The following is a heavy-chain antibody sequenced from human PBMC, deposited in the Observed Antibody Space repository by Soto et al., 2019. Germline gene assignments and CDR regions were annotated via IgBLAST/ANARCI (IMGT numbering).Heavy chain of an antibody. CDR1: GFTFSSYA. V-gene: IGHV3-64*01. CDR2: ISSNGGST. CDR3: ARVHDYSNYEAYYYYYGMDV. D-gene: IGHD4-4*01. J-gene: IGHJ6*02. Sequence: PGVSLGLSCAASGFTFSSYAMHWVRQGPGKGLEYVSAISSNGGSTYYANSVKGRFTISRDNSKNTLYLQMGSLRAEDMAVYYCARVHDYSNYEAYYYYYGMDVWGQGTTVTVSS.